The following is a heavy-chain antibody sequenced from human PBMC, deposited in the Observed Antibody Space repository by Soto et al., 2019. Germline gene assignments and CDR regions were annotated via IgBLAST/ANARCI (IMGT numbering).Heavy chain of an antibody. CDR3: ARVDDY. V-gene: IGHV4-34*01. CDR2: ISHRGST. J-gene: IGHJ4*02. Sequence: PSDTLSLTCAVYGGTFSGYYWSFIRQPPGKGLEWIAEISHRGSTKYNPSLKSRVTISVDTSKNQFSLKLSSVTAADTAVYYCARVDDYWSQGTMVTVSS. CDR1: GGTFSGYY.